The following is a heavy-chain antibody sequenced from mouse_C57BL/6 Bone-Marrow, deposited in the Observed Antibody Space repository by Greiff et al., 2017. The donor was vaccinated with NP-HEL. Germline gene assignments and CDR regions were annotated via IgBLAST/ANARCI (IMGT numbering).Heavy chain of an antibody. V-gene: IGHV5-4*01. J-gene: IGHJ4*01. D-gene: IGHD1-1*01. CDR3: AREVTTVGNYAMDY. Sequence: DVHLVESGGGLVKPGGSLKLSCAASGFTFSSYAMSWVHQTPEKRLEWVATISDGGSYTYYPDNVKGRFTISRDNAKNNLYLQMSHLKSEDTAMYYCAREVTTVGNYAMDYWGQGTSVTVSS. CDR1: GFTFSSYA. CDR2: ISDGGSYT.